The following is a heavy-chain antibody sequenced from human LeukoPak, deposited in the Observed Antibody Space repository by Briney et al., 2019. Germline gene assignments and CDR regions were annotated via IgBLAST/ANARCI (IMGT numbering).Heavy chain of an antibody. CDR1: GYTFINFG. CDR3: ARGTVTAPFDY. CDR2: ISAYNGNT. V-gene: IGHV1-18*01. Sequence: ASVKVSCKTSGYTFINFGISWVRQAPGQGLEWMGWISAYNGNTNYAQKLQGRVTMTTDTSTSTAYMELRSLRSDDTAVYYCARGTVTAPFDYWGQGTLVTVSS. J-gene: IGHJ4*02. D-gene: IGHD4-17*01.